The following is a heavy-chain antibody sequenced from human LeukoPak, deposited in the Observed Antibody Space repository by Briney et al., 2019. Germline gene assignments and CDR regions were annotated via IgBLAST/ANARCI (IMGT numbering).Heavy chain of an antibody. D-gene: IGHD3-10*01. V-gene: IGHV3-33*01. Sequence: PGRSLRLSCAASGFTFSSYGMHWVRQAPGKGLEWVAVIWYDGSNKYYADSVKGRFTISRDNSKNTLYLQMNSLRAEDTAVYCCARDARGSDYWGQGTLVTVSS. CDR3: ARDARGSDY. J-gene: IGHJ4*02. CDR1: GFTFSSYG. CDR2: IWYDGSNK.